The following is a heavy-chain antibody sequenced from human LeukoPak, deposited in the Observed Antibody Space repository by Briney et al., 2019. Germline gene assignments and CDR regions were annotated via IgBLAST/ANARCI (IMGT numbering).Heavy chain of an antibody. CDR3: ARRVAGSYHDAFDI. Sequence: GESLKISCQGFGYSFTNFWIGWVRQMPGKGLEWVGIIYPGDSDTRYSPSFQGQVTISADKSISTAYLQWSSLRASDTAMYYCARRVAGSYHDAFDIWGQGAMVTVSS. J-gene: IGHJ3*02. V-gene: IGHV5-51*01. CDR1: GYSFTNFW. CDR2: IYPGDSDT. D-gene: IGHD1-26*01.